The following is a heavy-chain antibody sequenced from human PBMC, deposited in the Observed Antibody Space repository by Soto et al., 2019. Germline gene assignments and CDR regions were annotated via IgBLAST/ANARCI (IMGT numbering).Heavy chain of an antibody. J-gene: IGHJ6*02. Sequence: QVQLVQSGAEVKKPGSSVQVSCKASGGTFSSYAFSWVRQAPGQGLEWMGGIIPIFGTADYAQKFQGRVTITADESTSKGHMELSSLRTWDQAVYYWASWLKEAGIRGNYYYGMDGWGQGTTVTVSS. CDR1: GGTFSSYA. V-gene: IGHV1-69*12. CDR2: IIPIFGTA. CDR3: ASWLKEAGIRGNYYYGMDG. D-gene: IGHD6-19*01.